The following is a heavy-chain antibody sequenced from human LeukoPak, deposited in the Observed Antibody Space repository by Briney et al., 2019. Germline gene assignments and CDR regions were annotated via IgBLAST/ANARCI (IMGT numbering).Heavy chain of an antibody. CDR3: TRMGAAAMYFDY. J-gene: IGHJ4*02. D-gene: IGHD6-13*01. Sequence: SETLSLTCTVSGGSISSYYWSWIRQPPGKGLEGMGYIYYSGTTNYNPSLKSRVTIAVDTSKNQFSLKLSSVTAADTAVYYCTRMGAAAMYFDYWGQGALVTVSS. V-gene: IGHV4-59*01. CDR1: GGSISSYY. CDR2: IYYSGTT.